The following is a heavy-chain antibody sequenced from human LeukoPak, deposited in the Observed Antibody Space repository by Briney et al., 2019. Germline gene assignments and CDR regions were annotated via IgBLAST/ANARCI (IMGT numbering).Heavy chain of an antibody. CDR3: AKGFLMQTSDY. CDR1: GCTFSSYA. CDR2: ISGSGAGT. J-gene: IGHJ4*02. D-gene: IGHD3-16*01. V-gene: IGHV3-23*01. Sequence: GGSLRLFCAASGCTFSSYAMSWVRQAPGKGLEWVSGISGSGAGTYYADSVKGRFTSSRDNSKNTVYLQMNSLRAEDTAVYYCAKGFLMQTSDYWGQGSLVTVSS.